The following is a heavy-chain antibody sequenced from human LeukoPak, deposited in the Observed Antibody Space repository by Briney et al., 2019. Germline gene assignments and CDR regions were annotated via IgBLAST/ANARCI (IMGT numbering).Heavy chain of an antibody. Sequence: KPSETLSLTCAVYGGSFSGYYWSWIRQPPGKGLEWIGEINHSGSTNYNPSLKSRVTISVDTSKNQFPLKLSSVTAADTAVYYCARGRRWLQCYFDYWGQGTLVTVSS. CDR2: INHSGST. D-gene: IGHD5-24*01. CDR3: ARGRRWLQCYFDY. J-gene: IGHJ4*02. V-gene: IGHV4-34*01. CDR1: GGSFSGYY.